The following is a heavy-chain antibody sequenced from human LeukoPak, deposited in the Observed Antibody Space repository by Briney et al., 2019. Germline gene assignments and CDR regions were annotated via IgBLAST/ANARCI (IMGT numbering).Heavy chain of an antibody. J-gene: IGHJ4*02. V-gene: IGHV1-69*05. CDR2: IIPIFGTA. CDR1: GVTFSSYA. D-gene: IGHD5-18*01. Sequence: SVKVSCKASGVTFSSYAISWVRQAPGQGLEWMGGIIPIFGTANYAQKFQGRVTITTDEPTSTAYMELSSLRSEDTAVYYCASGGYSYGPTGYWGQGTLVTVSS. CDR3: ASGGYSYGPTGY.